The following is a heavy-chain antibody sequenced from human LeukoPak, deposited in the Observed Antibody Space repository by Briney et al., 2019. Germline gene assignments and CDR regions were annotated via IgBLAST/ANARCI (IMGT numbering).Heavy chain of an antibody. CDR2: ISSGSSTI. CDR3: AREGETDAFDI. V-gene: IGHV3-48*01. Sequence: PGGSLRLSCAASGFTFSSYSMNWVRQAPGKGLEWVSYISSGSSTIYYADSVKGRFTISRDNAKNSLYLQMNSLRAEDTAVYYCAREGETDAFDIWGQGTMVTVSS. CDR1: GFTFSSYS. J-gene: IGHJ3*02.